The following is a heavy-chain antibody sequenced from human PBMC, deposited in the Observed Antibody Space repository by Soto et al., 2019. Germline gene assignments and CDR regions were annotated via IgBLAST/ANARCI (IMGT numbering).Heavy chain of an antibody. CDR1: GYTFTGYG. CDR2: ISGYNGNT. J-gene: IGHJ3*01. Sequence: QVQLVQSRTEVKKPGASVKVSCKASGYTFTGYGISWVRQAPGQGLEWMGWISGYNGNTNYAQKLQGRVTMTTDTPTTTAYMELRSLRSDDTAVYYCARAGYCSGGSCYSGAFDFWGQGTMVTVSS. D-gene: IGHD2-15*01. CDR3: ARAGYCSGGSCYSGAFDF. V-gene: IGHV1-18*01.